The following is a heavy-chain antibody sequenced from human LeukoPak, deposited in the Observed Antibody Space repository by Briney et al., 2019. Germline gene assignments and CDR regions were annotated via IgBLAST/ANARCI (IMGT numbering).Heavy chain of an antibody. CDR2: IYYSGST. J-gene: IGHJ4*02. CDR1: GGSISSGGYY. CDR3: ARGSGYSYVDFDY. D-gene: IGHD5-18*01. Sequence: PQTLSLTCTVSGGSISSGGYYWSWIRQHPGKGLEWIGYIYYSGSTYYNPSLKSRVTISVDTSKNQFSLKLSSVTAADTAVYYCARGSGYSYVDFDYWGQGTLVTVSS. V-gene: IGHV4-31*03.